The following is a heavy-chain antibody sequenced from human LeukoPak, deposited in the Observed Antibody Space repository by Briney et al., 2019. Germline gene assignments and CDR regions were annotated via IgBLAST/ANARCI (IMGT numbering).Heavy chain of an antibody. CDR3: AKDGLTRACDI. CDR1: GFTFSSYG. J-gene: IGHJ3*02. CDR2: ISYDGSNK. Sequence: GRSLRLSCAASGFTFSSYGMHWVRQAPGKGLEWVAVISYDGSNKYYADSVKGRFTISRDNSKNTLYLQMNGLRAEDTAVYYCAKDGLTRACDIWGQGTMVTVSS. D-gene: IGHD3-10*01. V-gene: IGHV3-30*18.